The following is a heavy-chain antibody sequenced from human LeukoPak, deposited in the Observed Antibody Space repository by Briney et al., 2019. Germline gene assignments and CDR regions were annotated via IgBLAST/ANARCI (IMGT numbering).Heavy chain of an antibody. CDR2: MNPNSGNT. J-gene: IGHJ6*02. V-gene: IGHV1-8*01. CDR3: ARGLGSNYDYYYYYGTDV. CDR1: GYTFTSYD. D-gene: IGHD4-11*01. Sequence: ASVKVSCKASGYTFTSYDINWVRQATGQGLEWMGWMNPNSGNTGYARKFQGRVTMTRNTSISTAYMELSSLRSENTAVYYCARGLGSNYDYYYYYGTDVWGQGTTVTVSS.